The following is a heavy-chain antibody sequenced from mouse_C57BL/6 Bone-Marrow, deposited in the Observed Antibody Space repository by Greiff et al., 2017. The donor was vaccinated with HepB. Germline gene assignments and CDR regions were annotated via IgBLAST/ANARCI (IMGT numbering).Heavy chain of an antibody. Sequence: QVQLQQSGAELARPGASVKLSCKASGYTFTSYGISWVKQRTGQGLEWIGEIYPRSGNTYYNEKFKGKATLTADKSSSTAYMELRSLTSEDSVVYFCARDYYGSSLFAYWGQGTLVTVSA. D-gene: IGHD1-1*01. V-gene: IGHV1-81*01. CDR3: ARDYYGSSLFAY. CDR1: GYTFTSYG. CDR2: IYPRSGNT. J-gene: IGHJ3*01.